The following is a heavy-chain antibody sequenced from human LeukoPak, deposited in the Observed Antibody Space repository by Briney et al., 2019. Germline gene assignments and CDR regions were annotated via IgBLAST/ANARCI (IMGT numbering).Heavy chain of an antibody. D-gene: IGHD6-13*01. J-gene: IGHJ4*02. V-gene: IGHV3-23*01. CDR2: ISGSGGST. Sequence: GGSLRLSCAASGFTFSSYAMSWVRQAPGKGLEWVSAISGSGGSTYYADSVKGRFTISRDNSKNPLYLQMNSLRAEDTAVYYCAKGSSSYGYFDYWGQGTLVTVSS. CDR1: GFTFSSYA. CDR3: AKGSSSYGYFDY.